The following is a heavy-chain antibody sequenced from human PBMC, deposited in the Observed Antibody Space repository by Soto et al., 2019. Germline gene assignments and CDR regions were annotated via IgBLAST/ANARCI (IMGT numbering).Heavy chain of an antibody. CDR2: ISSDGSKK. J-gene: IGHJ5*02. D-gene: IGHD3-22*01. Sequence: GGSLRLSCEASGFTFSNHGMHWVRQVPGKGLEWVAAISSDGSKKHYIDSVTGRFTISRDNSNNTMCLQMNSLRAEDTAVYYCVKNWRPYDGTDNWRYPDLWGRGTLVTVSS. CDR1: GFTFSNHG. CDR3: VKNWRPYDGTDNWRYPDL. V-gene: IGHV3-30*18.